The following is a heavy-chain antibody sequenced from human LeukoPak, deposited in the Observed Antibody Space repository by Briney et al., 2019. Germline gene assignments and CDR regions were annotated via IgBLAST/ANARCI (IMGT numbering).Heavy chain of an antibody. V-gene: IGHV3-74*01. CDR2: INSGGSST. Sequence: GGSLRLSCAASGFTFSSYWMHWVRQAPGKGLGLVSRINSGGSSTSYADSVKGRFTISRDNAKNTLYLQMNSLRAEDTAVYYCARDSGYSSSFDAFDIWGQGTMVTVSS. J-gene: IGHJ3*02. D-gene: IGHD6-6*01. CDR3: ARDSGYSSSFDAFDI. CDR1: GFTFSSYW.